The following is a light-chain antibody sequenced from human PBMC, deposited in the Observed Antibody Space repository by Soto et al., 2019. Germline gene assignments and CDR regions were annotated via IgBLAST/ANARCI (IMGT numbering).Light chain of an antibody. J-gene: IGKJ1*01. Sequence: IVLTQSPGTLSLSPGERATLSCRASQSVSSSNLAWYQQKPGQAPRHLIYGASSRATGVPDRFSGSGSGTDFTLTISRLEPEDFAVYYCQQYGTSPRTFGQGTKVDIK. CDR2: GAS. CDR1: QSVSSSN. CDR3: QQYGTSPRT. V-gene: IGKV3-20*01.